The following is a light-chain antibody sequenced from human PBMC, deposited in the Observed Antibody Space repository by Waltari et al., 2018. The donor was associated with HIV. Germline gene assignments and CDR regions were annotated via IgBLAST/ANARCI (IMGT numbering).Light chain of an antibody. CDR3: QQYGSSPKDT. Sequence: EIVLTQSPGTLPLSPGERATLSCRASQSIISNYLAWYQQKPGQAPRLLIYGASSRATGIPDRFSGSGSGTDFTLTISRLEPEDFAVYYCQQYGSSPKDTFGQGTKLEIK. CDR2: GAS. V-gene: IGKV3-20*01. J-gene: IGKJ2*01. CDR1: QSIISNY.